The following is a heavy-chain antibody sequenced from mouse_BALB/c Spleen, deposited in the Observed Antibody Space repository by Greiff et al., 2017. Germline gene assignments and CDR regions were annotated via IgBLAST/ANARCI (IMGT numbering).Heavy chain of an antibody. Sequence: EVMLVESGGGLVQPGGSLKLSCAASGFTFSSYTMSWVRQTPEKRLEWVAYISNGGGSTYYPDTVKGRFTISRDNAKNTLYLQMSSLKSEDTAMYYCASPGWLGAMDYWGQGTSVTVSS. CDR1: GFTFSSYT. CDR2: ISNGGGST. CDR3: ASPGWLGAMDY. D-gene: IGHD2-3*01. V-gene: IGHV5-12-2*01. J-gene: IGHJ4*01.